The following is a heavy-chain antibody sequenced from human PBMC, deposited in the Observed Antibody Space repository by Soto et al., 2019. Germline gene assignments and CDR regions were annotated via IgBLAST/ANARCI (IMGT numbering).Heavy chain of an antibody. CDR3: PRGGYGSGRDTH. V-gene: IGHV1-69*02. Sequence: QVQLVQSGAEVKKPGSSVKVSCKASGGTFSSYTISWVRQAPGQGLEWMGRIIPILGIANYAQKFQGRVTITADKSTSTAYMELSSLRSEATAVYSCPRGGYGSGRDTHWGRGTLVTVSS. J-gene: IGHJ1*01. CDR2: IIPILGIA. D-gene: IGHD3-10*01. CDR1: GGTFSSYT.